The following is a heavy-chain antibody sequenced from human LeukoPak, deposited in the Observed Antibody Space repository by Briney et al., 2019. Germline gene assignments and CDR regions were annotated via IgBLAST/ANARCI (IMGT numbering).Heavy chain of an antibody. J-gene: IGHJ4*02. CDR1: GYTFTGYY. Sequence: ASVKVSCKASGYTFTGYYMHWVRQAPGQGLEWMGWINPNSGGTNYAQKFQGRVTMTRDTSISTAYMELSRLRSDDTAVYYCAREPGIAAAGNDYWGQGTLVTVYS. CDR3: AREPGIAAAGNDY. CDR2: INPNSGGT. D-gene: IGHD6-13*01. V-gene: IGHV1-2*02.